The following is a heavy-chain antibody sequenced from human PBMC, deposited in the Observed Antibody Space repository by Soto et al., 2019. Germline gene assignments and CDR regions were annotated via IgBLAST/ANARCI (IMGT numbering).Heavy chain of an antibody. CDR3: ATSQKGYNWNYFDN. CDR1: VGSISGSYYY. V-gene: IGHV4-39*01. J-gene: IGHJ4*02. Sequence: SETLSITSAFSVGSISGSYYYWGWLRQSPGKGPEWIGSVFYTGFTSYNPSLESRVSVSADTSKNQFSLKVSGVSAADTAVYYCATSQKGYNWNYFDNWGQGALVTVS. CDR2: VFYTGFT. D-gene: IGHD1-20*01.